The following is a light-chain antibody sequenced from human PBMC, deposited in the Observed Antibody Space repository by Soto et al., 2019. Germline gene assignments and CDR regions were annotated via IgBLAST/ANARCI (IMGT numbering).Light chain of an antibody. CDR1: QKISSTY. J-gene: IGKJ4*01. CDR3: QQCSHSPLT. V-gene: IGKV3-20*01. CDR2: GAS. Sequence: EIVLTQSPGTLSLSPGERATLSCRASQKISSTYLAWYQQKPAQPPRLLIYGASSRATGIPDWFSGSGSGTDFTLTISRLEPEDFAVYYCQQCSHSPLTFGGGTKVEVK.